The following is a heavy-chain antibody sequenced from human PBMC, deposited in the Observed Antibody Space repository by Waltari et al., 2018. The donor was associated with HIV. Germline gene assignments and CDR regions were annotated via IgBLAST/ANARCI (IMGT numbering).Heavy chain of an antibody. CDR1: GGSIPSYY. CDR3: ASRGMHYYDSSGYYS. CDR2: IYYSGST. V-gene: IGHV4-59*01. Sequence: QVLLQESGPGLVKPSETLSLTCTASGGSIPSYYWHWLRQPPRKGLEWIGYIYYSGSTNYNPSLKSRATISVDTSKNQVSLKLSSVTAADTAVYYCASRGMHYYDSSGYYSWGQGTLVTVSS. D-gene: IGHD3-22*01. J-gene: IGHJ4*02.